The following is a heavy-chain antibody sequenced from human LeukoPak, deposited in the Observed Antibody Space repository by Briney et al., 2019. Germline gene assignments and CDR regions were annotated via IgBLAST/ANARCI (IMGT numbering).Heavy chain of an antibody. CDR1: GYTFTGYY. CDR3: ARDPAPSVVPAALADNWFDP. Sequence: ASVKVSCKASGYTFTGYYMHWVRQAPGQGLEWMGWINPNSGGTNYAQKFQGRVTMTRDTSISTAYMELSRLRSDDTAVYYCARDPAPSVVPAALADNWFDPWGQGTLVTVSS. D-gene: IGHD2-2*01. J-gene: IGHJ5*02. CDR2: INPNSGGT. V-gene: IGHV1-2*02.